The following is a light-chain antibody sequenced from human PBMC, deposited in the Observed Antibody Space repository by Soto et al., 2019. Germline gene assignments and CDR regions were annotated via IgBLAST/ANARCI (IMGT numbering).Light chain of an antibody. J-gene: IGKJ1*01. CDR3: LQRYGIPWT. Sequence: DIQMTQSPSSLSASAGDRVDITCRASQNINNFLNWYQQKPGKAPKLLMYGASSLQSGVPSRFSGSGYGTDLTLTISSLQSEDFATYYCLQRYGIPWTFGQGTKVEVK. CDR1: QNINNF. V-gene: IGKV1-39*01. CDR2: GAS.